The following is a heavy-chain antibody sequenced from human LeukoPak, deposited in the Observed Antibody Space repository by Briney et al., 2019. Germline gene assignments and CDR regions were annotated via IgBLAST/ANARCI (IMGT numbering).Heavy chain of an antibody. CDR2: IIPIFGTA. CDR3: ARALNWNVYYYYGMDV. Sequence: ASVKVSCKASGGTFSSYAISWVRQAPGQGLEWMGGIIPIFGTANYAQKFQGRVTITADESTSTAYMELSSLRSEDTAVYYCARALNWNVYYYYGMDVWGQGTTVTVSS. V-gene: IGHV1-69*13. CDR1: GGTFSSYA. J-gene: IGHJ6*02. D-gene: IGHD1-1*01.